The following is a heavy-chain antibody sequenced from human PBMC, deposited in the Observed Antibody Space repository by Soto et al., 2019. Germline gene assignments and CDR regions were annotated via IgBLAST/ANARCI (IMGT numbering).Heavy chain of an antibody. J-gene: IGHJ6*03. CDR1: GFTFSSYG. V-gene: IGHV3-30*18. CDR2: ISYDGSNK. D-gene: IGHD4-17*01. CDR3: AKTFRLERYYYYYMDV. Sequence: PGGSLRLSCAACGFTFSSYGMHWVRQAPGKGLEWVAVISYDGSNKYYADSVKGRFTISRDNSKNTLYLQMNSLRAEDTAVYYCAKTFRLERYYYYYMDVWGKGTTVTVSS.